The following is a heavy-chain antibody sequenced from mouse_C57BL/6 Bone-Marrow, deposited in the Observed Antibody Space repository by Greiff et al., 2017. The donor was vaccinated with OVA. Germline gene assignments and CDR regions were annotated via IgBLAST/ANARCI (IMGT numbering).Heavy chain of an antibody. Sequence: QVQLQQSGPELVKPGASVKISCKASGYAFSSSWMNWVKQRPGKGLEWIGRIYPGDGDTNYNGKFKGKATLTADKSSSTAYMQLSSLTSDDSAVYFCARHDDGYYASYFDYWGQGTTLTVSS. CDR2: IYPGDGDT. D-gene: IGHD2-3*01. CDR3: ARHDDGYYASYFDY. V-gene: IGHV1-82*01. CDR1: GYAFSSSW. J-gene: IGHJ2*01.